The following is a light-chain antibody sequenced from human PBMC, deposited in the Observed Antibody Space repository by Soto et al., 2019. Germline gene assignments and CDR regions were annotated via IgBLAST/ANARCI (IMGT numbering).Light chain of an antibody. V-gene: IGLV2-14*03. CDR1: SSDVGAFNY. J-gene: IGLJ1*01. CDR2: DVS. CDR3: ISYTDRQSYL. Sequence: QSVLTQPASVSGSPGQAITISCSGTSSDVGAFNYVSWYQQHPGKAPKLMIYDVSNRPPGVSDRFSGSKSGITASLTISGLQTEDEADYYCISYTDRQSYLFGTGTKVTVL.